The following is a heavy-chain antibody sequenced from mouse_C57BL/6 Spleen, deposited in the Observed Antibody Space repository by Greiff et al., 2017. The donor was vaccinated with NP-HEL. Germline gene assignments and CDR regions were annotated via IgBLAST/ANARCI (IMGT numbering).Heavy chain of an antibody. CDR3: ARRYYGSSYDYAMDY. D-gene: IGHD1-1*01. CDR1: GFSLSTFGMG. J-gene: IGHJ4*01. CDR2: IWWDDDK. V-gene: IGHV8-8*01. Sequence: QVTLKESGPGILQPSQTLSLTCSFSGFSLSTFGMGVGWIRQPSGKGLEWLAHIWWDDDKYYNPALKSRLTISKDTSKNQVFLKIANVDTADTATYYCARRYYGSSYDYAMDYWGQGTSVTVSS.